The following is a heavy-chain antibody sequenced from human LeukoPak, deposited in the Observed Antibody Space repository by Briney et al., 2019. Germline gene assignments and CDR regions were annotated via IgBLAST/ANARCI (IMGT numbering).Heavy chain of an antibody. J-gene: IGHJ5*02. V-gene: IGHV1-69*04. CDR2: IIPILGIP. Sequence: SVKVSCKASGGTFSSYAINWVRQAPGQGLEWMGRIIPILGIPNYAQKFQGRVTITADRSTSTAYMELRSLRSDDTAVYYCARAPTARSHSSGWYVRWFDPWGQGTLVTVSS. D-gene: IGHD6-19*01. CDR3: ARAPTARSHSSGWYVRWFDP. CDR1: GGTFSSYA.